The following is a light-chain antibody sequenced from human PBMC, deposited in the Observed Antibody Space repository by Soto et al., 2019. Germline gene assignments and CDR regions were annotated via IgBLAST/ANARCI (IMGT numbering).Light chain of an antibody. CDR2: AAS. V-gene: IGKV1-39*01. CDR3: QQSYSTPYT. Sequence: DIQMTQSPSSLSASVGDRVTITCRASQSIRSYLNWFQLKPGKAPKLLIYAASTLQSGVPSRFSGSGSGTDLTLTISSLQPEDFATYDCQQSYSTPYTFGQGTKLEIK. CDR1: QSIRSY. J-gene: IGKJ2*01.